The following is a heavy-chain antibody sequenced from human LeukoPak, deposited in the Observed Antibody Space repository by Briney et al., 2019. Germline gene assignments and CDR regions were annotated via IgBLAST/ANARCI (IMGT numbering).Heavy chain of an antibody. CDR3: ARDRDGTGFGAFDI. D-gene: IGHD1-7*01. Sequence: GGSLRLSCAASGFTFSSYAMHWVRQAPGKGLEWAAVISYDGSNKYYADSVKGRFTISRDNSKNTLYLQMNSLRAEDTAVYYCARDRDGTGFGAFDIWGQGTMVTVSS. CDR1: GFTFSSYA. V-gene: IGHV3-30-3*01. J-gene: IGHJ3*02. CDR2: ISYDGSNK.